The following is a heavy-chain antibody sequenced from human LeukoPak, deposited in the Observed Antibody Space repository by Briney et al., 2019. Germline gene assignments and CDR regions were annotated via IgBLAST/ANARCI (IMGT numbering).Heavy chain of an antibody. CDR2: IYFSGPP. Sequence: SETLSLTCTVSRGSIRTADYYWAWARHPPGEGLECLGSIYFSGPPYFNPSLESRVAVSIDTSKNQFSLKVTSVNASDTAVYFCAKRGVVIRVILVGFHKEAYYFDSWGQGALVTVSS. CDR1: RGSIRTADYY. D-gene: IGHD3-22*01. J-gene: IGHJ4*02. CDR3: AKRGVVIRVILVGFHKEAYYFDS. V-gene: IGHV4-39*01.